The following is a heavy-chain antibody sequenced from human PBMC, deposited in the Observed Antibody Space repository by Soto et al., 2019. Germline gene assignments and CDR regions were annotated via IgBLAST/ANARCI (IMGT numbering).Heavy chain of an antibody. V-gene: IGHV3-30-3*01. CDR3: ARDQRGAHDTSGPGLDY. CDR2: ISYDGSNK. Sequence: PGGSLRLSCAASGFTFSSYAMHWVRQAPGKGLEWVAVISYDGSNKYYADSVKGRFTISRDNSKNTLYLQMNSLRAEDTAVYYCARDQRGAHDTSGPGLDYLGQGTLITVSS. J-gene: IGHJ4*01. CDR1: GFTFSSYA. D-gene: IGHD3-22*01.